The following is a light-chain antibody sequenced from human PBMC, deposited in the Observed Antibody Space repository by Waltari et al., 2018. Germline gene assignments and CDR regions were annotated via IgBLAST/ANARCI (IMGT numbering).Light chain of an antibody. CDR3: QQLNSYPLT. V-gene: IGKV1-9*01. CDR1: QGIDSY. Sequence: DIQLTQSPSFLSASVGDRVTITCRASQGIDSYLAWYRQKPGKAPKLLIYAAFTLESGVPSRFSGSGSGTEFTLTINSLQPEDSATYYCQQLNSYPLTFGGGTKVEIK. J-gene: IGKJ4*01. CDR2: AAF.